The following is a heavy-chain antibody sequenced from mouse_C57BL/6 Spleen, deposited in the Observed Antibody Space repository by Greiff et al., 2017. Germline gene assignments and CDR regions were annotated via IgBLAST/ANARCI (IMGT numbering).Heavy chain of an antibody. V-gene: IGHV5-9*01. Sequence: EVQRVESGGGLVKPGGSLKLSCAASGFTFSSYTMSWVRQTPEKRLEWVATISGGGGNTYYPDSVKGRFTISRDNAKNTLYLQMSSLRSEDTALYYCARQTTVPSWFAYWGQGTLVTVSA. CDR2: ISGGGGNT. CDR1: GFTFSSYT. J-gene: IGHJ3*01. CDR3: ARQTTVPSWFAY. D-gene: IGHD1-1*01.